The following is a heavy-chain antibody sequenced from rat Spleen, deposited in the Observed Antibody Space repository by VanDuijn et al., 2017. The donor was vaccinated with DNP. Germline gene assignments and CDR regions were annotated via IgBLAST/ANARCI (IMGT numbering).Heavy chain of an antibody. D-gene: IGHD4-1*01. CDR1: GFSLISYH. J-gene: IGHJ3*01. CDR2: MWTDGDT. Sequence: QVQLKESGPGLVQPSQTLSLTCTVSGFSLISYHVHWVRQTPGKGLEWMGVMWTDGDTSYNSVLKSRLSINRDTSRSQVFLKMNSLQTEDTATYYCARGYNNYGFAYWGQGTLVTVSS. V-gene: IGHV2-32*01. CDR3: ARGYNNYGFAY.